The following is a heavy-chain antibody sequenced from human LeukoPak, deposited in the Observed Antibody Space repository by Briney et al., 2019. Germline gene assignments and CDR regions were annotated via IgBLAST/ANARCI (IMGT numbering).Heavy chain of an antibody. CDR1: GGTFSRYA. V-gene: IGHV1-46*01. Sequence: ASVKVSCKASGGTFSRYAISWVRQAPGQGLEWVGVMSADGVTRIYAQKFQGRVTVTRSTSTSTVYMELSGLGSEDSAVYYCARDGNGDYPYGFDFWGQGTMVTVSS. CDR3: ARDGNGDYPYGFDF. CDR2: MSADGVTR. J-gene: IGHJ3*01. D-gene: IGHD4-17*01.